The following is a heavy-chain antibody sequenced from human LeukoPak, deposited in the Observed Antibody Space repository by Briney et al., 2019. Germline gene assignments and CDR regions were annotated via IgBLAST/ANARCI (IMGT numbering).Heavy chain of an antibody. V-gene: IGHV4-30-4*08. Sequence: PSETLSLTCTVSGGSISSGDYYWSWIRQPPGKGLEWIGYIYYSGSTYYNPSLKSRVTISVDTSKNQFSLTLSSVTAADTAVYYCARDYLHCSSTSCYPNYYYYMDVWGKGTTVTVSS. CDR1: GGSISSGDYY. CDR3: ARDYLHCSSTSCYPNYYYYMDV. CDR2: IYYSGST. D-gene: IGHD2-2*01. J-gene: IGHJ6*03.